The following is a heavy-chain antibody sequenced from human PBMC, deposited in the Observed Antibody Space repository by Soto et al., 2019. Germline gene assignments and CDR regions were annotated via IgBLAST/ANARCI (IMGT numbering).Heavy chain of an antibody. Sequence: GGSLRLSCAASGFTFSSYAMSWVRQAPGKGLEWVSAISGSGGSTYYADSVKGRFTISRDNSKNTLYLQMNSLRAEDTAVEYCGEAPPGISGAVAFDYWGQGTLVTVSS. J-gene: IGHJ4*02. CDR3: GEAPPGISGAVAFDY. V-gene: IGHV3-23*01. D-gene: IGHD6-19*01. CDR1: GFTFSSYA. CDR2: ISGSGGST.